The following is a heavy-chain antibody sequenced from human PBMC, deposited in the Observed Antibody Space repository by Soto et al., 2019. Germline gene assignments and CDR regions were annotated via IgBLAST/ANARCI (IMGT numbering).Heavy chain of an antibody. CDR2: IYYSGST. D-gene: IGHD1-20*01. V-gene: IGHV4-59*01. Sequence: PSETVSLTCIVSGGSISSYYWSWIRQPPGKGLEWIGYIYYSGSTNYNPSLKSRVTISVDTSKNQFSLKLSSVTAADTAVYYCARPTYNSGSPFDYWGQGTLVTVSS. CDR1: GGSISSYY. CDR3: ARPTYNSGSPFDY. J-gene: IGHJ4*02.